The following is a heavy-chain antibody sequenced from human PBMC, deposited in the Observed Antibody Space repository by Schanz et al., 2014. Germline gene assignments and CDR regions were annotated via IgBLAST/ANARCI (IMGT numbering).Heavy chain of an antibody. V-gene: IGHV3-30*03. D-gene: IGHD2-2*01. CDR1: GFTFSTHA. Sequence: VQLLESGGGLVQPGGSLRLSCAASGFTFSTHAMHWVRQAPGKGLEWVAHVSSDGNNDYYTDSVKGRFTISRDNSKNTVYLQMNSLRPGDTAVYYCARESSNDIVLVPGAVFDHWGQGILVTVSS. CDR3: ARESSNDIVLVPGAVFDH. CDR2: VSSDGNND. J-gene: IGHJ4*02.